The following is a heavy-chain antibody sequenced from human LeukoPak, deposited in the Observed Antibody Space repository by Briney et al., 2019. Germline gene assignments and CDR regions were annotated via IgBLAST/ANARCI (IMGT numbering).Heavy chain of an antibody. Sequence: GESLKISCKGSGYSLTSYWIGWVRQVPGKGLEWMGLIWPDDSDKRYSPSFQGQVTISADKSISTAYLQWSSLKASDTAMYYCARRGKDGYRVVDYWGQGTLVTVSS. J-gene: IGHJ4*02. D-gene: IGHD5-24*01. CDR1: GYSLTSYW. CDR3: ARRGKDGYRVVDY. CDR2: IWPDDSDK. V-gene: IGHV5-51*01.